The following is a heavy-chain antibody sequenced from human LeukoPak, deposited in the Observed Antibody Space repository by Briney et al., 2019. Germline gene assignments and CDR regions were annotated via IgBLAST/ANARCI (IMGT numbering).Heavy chain of an antibody. CDR1: GGSISSYY. CDR3: ARLRGVPHYYYGMDV. CDR2: IYYSGST. V-gene: IGHV4-59*08. J-gene: IGHJ6*02. Sequence: PSETLSLTCTVPGGSISSYYWSWIRQPPGKGLEWIGYIYYSGSTNYNPSLKSRVTISVDTSKNQFSLKLSSVTAADTAVYYCARLRGVPHYYYGMDVWGQGTTVTVSS. D-gene: IGHD3-10*01.